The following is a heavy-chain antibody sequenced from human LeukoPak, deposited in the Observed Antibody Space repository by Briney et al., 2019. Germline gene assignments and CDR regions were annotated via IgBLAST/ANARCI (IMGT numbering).Heavy chain of an antibody. V-gene: IGHV3-30*01. CDR3: ARDLAGYGDLCLDV. CDR2: ISYDGSNK. Sequence: GGSLRLSCAASGFTFSSYAMHWVRQAPGKGLEWVAVISYDGSNKYYADSVKGRFTISRDNSKNMLYLQMNILRAEDTAVYYCARDLAGYGDLCLDVWGKGTTVTVSS. CDR1: GFTFSSYA. J-gene: IGHJ6*04. D-gene: IGHD4-17*01.